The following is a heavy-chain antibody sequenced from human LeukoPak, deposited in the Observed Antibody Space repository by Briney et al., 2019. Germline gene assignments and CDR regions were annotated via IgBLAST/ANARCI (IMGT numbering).Heavy chain of an antibody. CDR3: ARIVVVITGARGYYYMDV. CDR2: IYTSGST. J-gene: IGHJ6*03. CDR1: GGSISSYY. Sequence: SETLSLTCTVSGGSISSYYWSWIRQPAGKGLEWIGRIYTSGSTNYNPSLKSRVTMSVDTSKNQFSLKLSSVTAADTAVYYCARIVVVITGARGYYYMDVWGKGTTVTVSS. V-gene: IGHV4-4*07. D-gene: IGHD3-22*01.